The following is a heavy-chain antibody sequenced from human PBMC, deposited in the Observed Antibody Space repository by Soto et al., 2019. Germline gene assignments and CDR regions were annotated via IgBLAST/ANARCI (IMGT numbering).Heavy chain of an antibody. J-gene: IGHJ6*02. Sequence: ASVKVSCKASGYTFTRSGISWVRQAPGQGPEWMGWISSYNGDTNYAQTFQGRVTMTTDTSTSTAYMELRSLRSDDTAVYYCAKDLHWFAMDVWGQGTTVTVSS. D-gene: IGHD3-10*01. CDR1: GYTFTRSG. CDR2: ISSYNGDT. V-gene: IGHV1-18*01. CDR3: AKDLHWFAMDV.